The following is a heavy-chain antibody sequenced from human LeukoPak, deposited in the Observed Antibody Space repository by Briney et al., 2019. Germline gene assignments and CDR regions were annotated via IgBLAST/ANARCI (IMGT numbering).Heavy chain of an antibody. V-gene: IGHV3-48*01. Sequence: GGSLRLSCAASGFTFSSYSMNWVRQAPGKGLEWVSYISTSSNTIYYADSLKGRFNISRDNAKNSLFLQMNSLRAEDTAVYYCARDDNWSYPGTFDIWGQGTMVTVSS. D-gene: IGHD1-7*01. CDR3: ARDDNWSYPGTFDI. J-gene: IGHJ3*02. CDR1: GFTFSSYS. CDR2: ISTSSNTI.